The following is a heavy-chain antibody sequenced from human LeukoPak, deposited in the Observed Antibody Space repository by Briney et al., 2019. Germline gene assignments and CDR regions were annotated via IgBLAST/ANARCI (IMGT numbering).Heavy chain of an antibody. J-gene: IGHJ4*02. CDR2: FDPEDGET. Sequence: GASVKVSCKASGYTFTSYGISWVRQAPGKGLEWVGGFDPEDGETIYAQKFQGRVTMTEDTSTDTAYMELSSLRSEDTAVYYCATRAGGPTDYWGQGTLVTVSS. CDR3: ATRAGGPTDY. V-gene: IGHV1-24*01. D-gene: IGHD2-15*01. CDR1: GYTFTSYG.